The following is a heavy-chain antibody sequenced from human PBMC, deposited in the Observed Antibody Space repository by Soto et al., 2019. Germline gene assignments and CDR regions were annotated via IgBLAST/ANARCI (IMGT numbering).Heavy chain of an antibody. CDR1: GGTFSSYA. CDR2: MNPNSGNT. CDR3: ARGCCSSTGFAP. Sequence: QVQLVQSGAEVKKPGSSVKVSCKASGGTFSSYAINWVRQATGQGLEWMGWMNPNSGNTGYAQKFQGRVTMTRNTSISTAYMELSSLRSEDTAVYYCARGCCSSTGFAPWGQGTLVTVSS. J-gene: IGHJ5*02. D-gene: IGHD2-2*01. V-gene: IGHV1-8*02.